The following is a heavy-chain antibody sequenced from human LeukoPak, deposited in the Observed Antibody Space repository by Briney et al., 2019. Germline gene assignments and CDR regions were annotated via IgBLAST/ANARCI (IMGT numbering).Heavy chain of an antibody. D-gene: IGHD6-13*01. CDR3: ARDKAAAGTPTYYYGMDV. CDR2: IYSGGST. Sequence: GGSLRLSCAASGFTFSSYAMSWVRQAPGKGLEWVSDIYSGGSTYYADSVKGRFTISRDNSKNTLYLQMNSLRAEDTAVYYCARDKAAAGTPTYYYGMDVWGQGTTVTVSS. J-gene: IGHJ6*02. V-gene: IGHV3-66*01. CDR1: GFTFSSYA.